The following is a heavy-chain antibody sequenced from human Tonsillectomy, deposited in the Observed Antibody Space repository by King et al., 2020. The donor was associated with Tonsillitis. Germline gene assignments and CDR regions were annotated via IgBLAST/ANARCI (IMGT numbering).Heavy chain of an antibody. V-gene: IGHV1-18*01. CDR2: ISVYNGNT. J-gene: IGHJ4*02. D-gene: IGHD4-17*01. CDR3: ARVPTKTRYGDYVD. CDR1: GYTFTSYG. Sequence: QLVQSGAEVKKPGASVKVSCKASGYTFTSYGISWVRQAPGQGLEWMGWISVYNGNTNYAQKFQGRVSMTTDTSTSTAYMVLRSLRSDDTAVYYCARVPTKTRYGDYVDWGQGTLVTVSS.